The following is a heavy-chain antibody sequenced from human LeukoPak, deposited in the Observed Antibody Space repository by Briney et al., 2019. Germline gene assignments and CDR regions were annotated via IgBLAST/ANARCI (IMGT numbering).Heavy chain of an antibody. J-gene: IGHJ4*02. Sequence: GGSLRLSCAASGFTFSNAWMSWVRQAPGKGLEWVGRIKSKTDGGTTDYAAPVKGRFTISRDDSKNTLYLQMNSLKTEDTAVYYSTPSRYGSGSYYVYFDYWGQGTLGTVSS. V-gene: IGHV3-15*01. CDR1: GFTFSNAW. D-gene: IGHD3-10*01. CDR2: IKSKTDGGTT. CDR3: TPSRYGSGSYYVYFDY.